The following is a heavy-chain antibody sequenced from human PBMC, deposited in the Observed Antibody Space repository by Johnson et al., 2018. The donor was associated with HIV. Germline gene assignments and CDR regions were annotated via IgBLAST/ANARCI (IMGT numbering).Heavy chain of an antibody. J-gene: IGHJ3*01. Sequence: QLVESGGGLVQPGRSLRLSCTASGFTFDDYAMHWVRLAPGKGLEWVSGISWNSGSIAYADSVKGRFTTSRDNAKNSLYLQVKSPRAEDTALYLCARTRGGTYTHSAAFDVWGQGTMVTVSS. CDR3: ARTRGGTYTHSAAFDV. V-gene: IGHV3-9*01. CDR1: GFTFDDYA. CDR2: ISWNSGSI. D-gene: IGHD1-26*01.